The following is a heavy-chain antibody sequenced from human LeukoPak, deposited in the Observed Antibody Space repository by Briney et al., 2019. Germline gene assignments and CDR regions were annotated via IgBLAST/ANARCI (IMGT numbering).Heavy chain of an antibody. D-gene: IGHD6-19*01. CDR1: GFTFNRRG. CDR3: AKDLLPVAANW. Sequence: GGSLRLSCAASGFTFNRRGMHWVRQAPGKGLEWVAFIRYDGGENFYADFAKGRFTISRDNSKNTLYLQMNSLRAEDTAVYYCAKDLLPVAANWWGQGTLVTVSS. J-gene: IGHJ4*02. V-gene: IGHV3-30*02. CDR2: IRYDGGEN.